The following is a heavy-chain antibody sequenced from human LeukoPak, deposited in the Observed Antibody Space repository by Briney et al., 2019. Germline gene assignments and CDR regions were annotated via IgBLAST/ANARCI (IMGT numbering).Heavy chain of an antibody. Sequence: PGGSLRLSCAASGFTFSSYAMSWVRQAPGKGLEWVSAISGSGGSTYYADSVKGRFTISRDNSKNTLYLQMNSLRAEDTAVYYCAKESPRDTAMDYYFDYWGQGTLVTVSS. V-gene: IGHV3-23*01. CDR1: GFTFSSYA. CDR2: ISGSGGST. J-gene: IGHJ4*02. D-gene: IGHD5-18*01. CDR3: AKESPRDTAMDYYFDY.